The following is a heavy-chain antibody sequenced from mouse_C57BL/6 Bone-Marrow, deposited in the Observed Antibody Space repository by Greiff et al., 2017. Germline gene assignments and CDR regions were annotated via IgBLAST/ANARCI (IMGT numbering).Heavy chain of an antibody. J-gene: IGHJ3*01. V-gene: IGHV2-2*01. CDR3: ARKSKRGAY. Sequence: VQLQQSGPGLVQPSQSLSITCTVSGFSLTSYGVHWVRQSPGKGLEWLGVIWSGGSTDYNAAFISRLSISKDNSKGQVFFKMNSLQADDTAIYYCARKSKRGAYWGQGTLVTVSA. D-gene: IGHD2-5*01. CDR1: GFSLTSYG. CDR2: IWSGGST.